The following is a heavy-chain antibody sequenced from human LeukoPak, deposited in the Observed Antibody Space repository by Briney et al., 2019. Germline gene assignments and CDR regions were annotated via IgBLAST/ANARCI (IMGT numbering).Heavy chain of an antibody. D-gene: IGHD1-26*01. CDR1: GGSISSYY. CDR2: IYYSGST. CDR3: ARRAIVGAFFDY. Sequence: SETLSLTCTVSGGSISSYYWSWIRQPPGKGLEWIGYIYYSGSTNYNPSLKSRVTISVDTSKNQFSLKLSSVTAADTAVYYCARRAIVGAFFDYSGQGTLVTVSS. V-gene: IGHV4-59*08. J-gene: IGHJ4*02.